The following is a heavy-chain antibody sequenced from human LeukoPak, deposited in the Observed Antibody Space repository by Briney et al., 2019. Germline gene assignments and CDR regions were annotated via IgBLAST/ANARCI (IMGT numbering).Heavy chain of an antibody. V-gene: IGHV3-9*01. Sequence: GGSLRLSCAASGFTFDDYAMHWVRHAPGNGLEWASGISWNGGSRVYADYMKGRFTISGDNANNSLYLQMNSLTPEDTAFYYCTKASSSLYYPAFDIWGQGTVVTVSS. CDR3: TKASSSLYYPAFDI. J-gene: IGHJ3*02. D-gene: IGHD6-13*01. CDR1: GFTFDDYA. CDR2: ISWNGGSR.